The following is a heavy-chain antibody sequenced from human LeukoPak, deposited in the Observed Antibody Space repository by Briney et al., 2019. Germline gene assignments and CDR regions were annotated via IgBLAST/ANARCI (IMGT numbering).Heavy chain of an antibody. CDR2: ISSSSSYI. J-gene: IGHJ4*02. D-gene: IGHD6-19*01. CDR3: ARVGQWLADY. Sequence: GGSLRLSCAASGFTFSSYSMNWVRQAPGKVLEWVSSISSSSSYIYYADSVKGRFTISRDNAKNSLYLQMNSLRAEDTAVYYCARVGQWLADYWGQGTLVTVSS. CDR1: GFTFSSYS. V-gene: IGHV3-21*01.